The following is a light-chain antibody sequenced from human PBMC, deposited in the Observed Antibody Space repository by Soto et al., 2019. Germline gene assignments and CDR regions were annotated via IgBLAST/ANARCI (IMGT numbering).Light chain of an antibody. Sequence: EIVLTQSPGTLSLSPGERATLFCRASRGVSRSYFAWYQQKPGQAPRLLIYAASSRATGVPDRFSGSGSGTDFTLTISRLEPEDFALYYCQQYGISPPFAFGGGTKIEIK. V-gene: IGKV3-20*01. J-gene: IGKJ4*01. CDR3: QQYGISPPFA. CDR2: AAS. CDR1: RGVSRSY.